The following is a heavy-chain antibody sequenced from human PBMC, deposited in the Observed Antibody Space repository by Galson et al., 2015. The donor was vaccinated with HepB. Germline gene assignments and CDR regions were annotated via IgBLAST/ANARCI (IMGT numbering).Heavy chain of an antibody. CDR3: ARDFGY. J-gene: IGHJ4*02. D-gene: IGHD3-10*01. CDR1: GFTFERYA. CDR2: ISVDGSAQ. V-gene: IGHV3-30-3*01. Sequence: SLRLSCAASGFTFERYAMNWVRQTADKRLQWVAAISVDGSAQNYADSVKGRFTIFRDNSKDTLYLHMNSLRGEDTAVYYCARDFGYWGQGTLVTVSS.